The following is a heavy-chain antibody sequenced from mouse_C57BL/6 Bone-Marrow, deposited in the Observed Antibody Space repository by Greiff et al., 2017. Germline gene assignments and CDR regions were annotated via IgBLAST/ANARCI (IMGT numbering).Heavy chain of an antibody. J-gene: IGHJ1*03. CDR2: IDPETGGT. CDR3: TMITRYFDV. D-gene: IGHD2-4*01. CDR1: GYTFTDYE. V-gene: IGHV1-15*01. Sequence: QVQLQQSGAELVRPGASVTLSCKASGYTFTDYEMPWVKQTPVHGLEWIGAIDPETGGTAYNQKFKGKAILPADKSSSPAYMELRSLTSEASAVYYITMITRYFDVWGTGTTVTVSS.